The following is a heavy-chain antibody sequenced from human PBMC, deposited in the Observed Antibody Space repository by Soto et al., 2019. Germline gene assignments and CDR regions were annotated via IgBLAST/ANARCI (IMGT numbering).Heavy chain of an antibody. V-gene: IGHV2-5*01. CDR1: GFSLSTSGVG. CDR3: AHIAGYCSSTSCYAFDF. Sequence: SGPTLVNPTQTLTLTCTFSGFSLSTSGVGVGWIRQPPGKALEWLALIYWNDDKRYSPSLKSRLTITKDTSKNQVVLTMTNMDPVDTATYYCAHIAGYCSSTSCYAFDFWGQGNLVTVSS. D-gene: IGHD2-2*01. J-gene: IGHJ4*02. CDR2: IYWNDDK.